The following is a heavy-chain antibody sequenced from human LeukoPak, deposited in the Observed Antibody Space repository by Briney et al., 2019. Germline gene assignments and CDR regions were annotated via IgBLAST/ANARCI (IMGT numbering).Heavy chain of an antibody. CDR2: INPNSGGT. J-gene: IGHJ6*02. Sequence: ASVKVSCKASGHTFTGYYMHWVRQAPGQGLEWMGWINPNSGGTNYAQKFQGRVTMTRDTSISTAYMELSRLRSDDTAVYYCARDFSWTGDYYYYGMDVWGQGTTVTVSS. CDR3: ARDFSWTGDYYYYGMDV. CDR1: GHTFTGYY. V-gene: IGHV1-2*02. D-gene: IGHD3/OR15-3a*01.